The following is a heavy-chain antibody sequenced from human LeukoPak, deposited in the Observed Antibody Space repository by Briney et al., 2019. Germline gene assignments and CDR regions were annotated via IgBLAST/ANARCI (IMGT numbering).Heavy chain of an antibody. D-gene: IGHD3-9*01. V-gene: IGHV3-48*01. CDR1: GFTFSTYS. CDR3: ARCLRYFDWLFSVDS. J-gene: IGHJ4*02. CDR2: ISTTSSTI. Sequence: PGGSLRLSCAASGFTFSTYSMNWARQAPGKGLEWVSYISTTSSTIYYADSVKGRFTISRDNAKNSLYLQMNSLRAEDTAVYYCARCLRYFDWLFSVDSWGQGTLVTVSS.